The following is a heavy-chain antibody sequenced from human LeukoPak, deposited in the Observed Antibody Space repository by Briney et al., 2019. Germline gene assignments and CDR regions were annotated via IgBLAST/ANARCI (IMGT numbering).Heavy chain of an antibody. D-gene: IGHD1-26*01. CDR2: ISSSSSYI. Sequence: GGSLRLSCAASGFTFSSYSMNWVRQAPGKGLEWVSSISSSSSYIYYADSVKGRFTISRDNAKNSLYLQMNSLGAEDTAVYYCARAEVGATWDTYAFDIWGQGTMVTVSS. CDR3: ARAEVGATWDTYAFDI. CDR1: GFTFSSYS. V-gene: IGHV3-21*01. J-gene: IGHJ3*02.